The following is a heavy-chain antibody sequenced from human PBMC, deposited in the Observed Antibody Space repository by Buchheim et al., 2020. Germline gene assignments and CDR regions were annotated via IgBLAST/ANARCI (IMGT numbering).Heavy chain of an antibody. Sequence: EVQLVESGGGLVQPGGSLRLSCAASGFTFSSCAMSWVRQAPGKGLEWVSAISGSGGSTYYADSVKGRFTISRDNSKNTLYLQMNSLRAEDTAVYYCAKGVDTCSGGSCYGGYYYYYGMDVWGQGTT. V-gene: IGHV3-23*04. CDR3: AKGVDTCSGGSCYGGYYYYYGMDV. J-gene: IGHJ6*02. CDR1: GFTFSSCA. D-gene: IGHD2-15*01. CDR2: ISGSGGST.